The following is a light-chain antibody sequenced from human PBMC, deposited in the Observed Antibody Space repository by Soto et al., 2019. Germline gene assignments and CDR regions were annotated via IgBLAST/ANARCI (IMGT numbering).Light chain of an antibody. Sequence: DIGLTQSPGTLSLSPGERATLSCRASQSVSSSYLAWYQQKPGQAPRLLIYGASSRATCIPDRFSGSGSGTDFTLTISRLEPEDFAVYYCHQYGSSPMYTFGQGTKLEIK. CDR2: GAS. J-gene: IGKJ2*01. V-gene: IGKV3-20*01. CDR3: HQYGSSPMYT. CDR1: QSVSSSY.